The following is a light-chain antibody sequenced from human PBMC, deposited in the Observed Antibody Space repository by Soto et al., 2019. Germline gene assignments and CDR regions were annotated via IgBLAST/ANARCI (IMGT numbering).Light chain of an antibody. CDR2: AAS. CDR1: QGISSY. J-gene: IGKJ5*01. Sequence: GPRVTITCRASQGISSYLAWYQQKPGKAPKLLIYAASTLQSGVPSRFSGSGSGTDFTLTISCLQSEDFATYYCQQYYSYPRTFGQGTRLEI. CDR3: QQYYSYPRT. V-gene: IGKV1-8*01.